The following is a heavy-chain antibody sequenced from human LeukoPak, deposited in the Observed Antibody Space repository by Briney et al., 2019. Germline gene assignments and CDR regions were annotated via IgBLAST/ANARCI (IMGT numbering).Heavy chain of an antibody. Sequence: ASVKVSCKASGYTFTGYYMHWVRQAPEQGLEWMGWINPNSGGTNYAQKFQGRVTMTRDTSISTAYMELSRLRSDDTAVYYCARTFPPYYYGSGSPEGWFDPWGQGTLVTVSS. CDR3: ARTFPPYYYGSGSPEGWFDP. CDR1: GYTFTGYY. V-gene: IGHV1-2*02. CDR2: INPNSGGT. D-gene: IGHD3-10*01. J-gene: IGHJ5*02.